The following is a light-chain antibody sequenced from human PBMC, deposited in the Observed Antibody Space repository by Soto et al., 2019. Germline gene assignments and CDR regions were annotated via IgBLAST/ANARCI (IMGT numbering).Light chain of an antibody. V-gene: IGLV2-8*01. CDR2: EVN. J-gene: IGLJ1*01. CDR3: CSYAGSNNYV. Sequence: QSALTQPPSASGSPGQSVTISCTGTGSDIGSYGYVSWYQQYPGRAPKLVIFEVNKRPSGVPDRFSGSKSGITASLTVSGLQAEDEADYYCCSYAGSNNYVFGTGNKLTVL. CDR1: GSDIGSYGY.